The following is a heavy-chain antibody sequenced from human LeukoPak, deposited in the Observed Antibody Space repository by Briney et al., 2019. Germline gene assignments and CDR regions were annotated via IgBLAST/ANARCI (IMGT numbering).Heavy chain of an antibody. Sequence: GGSLRLSCAASGFTFSSYEMNWVRQAPGKGLEWVSYISSSGSTIYYADSVKGRFTISRDNAKNSLYLQMNSLRAEDTAVYYCARESPITMVRGNALDYWGQGTLVTVSS. V-gene: IGHV3-48*03. CDR2: ISSSGSTI. J-gene: IGHJ4*02. CDR1: GFTFSSYE. CDR3: ARESPITMVRGNALDY. D-gene: IGHD3-10*01.